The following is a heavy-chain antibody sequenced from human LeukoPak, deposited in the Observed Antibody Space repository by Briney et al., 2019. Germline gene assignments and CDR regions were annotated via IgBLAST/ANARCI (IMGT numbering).Heavy chain of an antibody. Sequence: SETLSLTCAVYGGSFSGYYWSWIRQPPGKGLEWIGEINHSGSTNYNPSLKSRVTISVDTSKNQFSLKLSSVTAEDTAVYYCARDHVLDNVWGSSYNWLDPWGQGTLVTVSS. CDR1: GGSFSGYY. V-gene: IGHV4-34*01. J-gene: IGHJ5*02. D-gene: IGHD3-16*01. CDR2: INHSGST. CDR3: ARDHVLDNVWGSSYNWLDP.